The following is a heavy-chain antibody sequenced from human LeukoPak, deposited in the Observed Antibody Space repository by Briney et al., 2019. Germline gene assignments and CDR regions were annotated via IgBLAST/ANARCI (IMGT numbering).Heavy chain of an antibody. CDR3: ARSIRYSDPPLH. CDR1: VGSLSSGGYS. V-gene: IGHV4-30-2*01. D-gene: IGHD3-9*01. J-gene: IGHJ2*01. CDR2: IYHSGST. Sequence: SETLSLTCAVSVGSLSSGGYSWRWLRQPPGRGVEWVGYIYHSGSTYYNPSLKSRVTISVDRSKNQYSMKLSTVTAADTAVYYCARSIRYSDPPLHWGRGTLVTASS.